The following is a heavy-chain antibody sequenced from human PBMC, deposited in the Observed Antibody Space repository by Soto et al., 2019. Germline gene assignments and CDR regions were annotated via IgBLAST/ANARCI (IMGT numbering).Heavy chain of an antibody. J-gene: IGHJ4*02. CDR1: GFTFSSYA. D-gene: IGHD3-9*01. V-gene: IGHV3-23*01. CDR2: ISGSGGST. Sequence: EVQLLESGGGLVQPGGSLRLSCAASGFTFSSYAMSWVRQAPGKGLEWVSAISGSGGSTYYADSVKGRFTISRDNSKNTLYLQMNSLRAEDTAVYYCAKKGSGSVLRYFDWLSPVDYWGQGTLVTVSS. CDR3: AKKGSGSVLRYFDWLSPVDY.